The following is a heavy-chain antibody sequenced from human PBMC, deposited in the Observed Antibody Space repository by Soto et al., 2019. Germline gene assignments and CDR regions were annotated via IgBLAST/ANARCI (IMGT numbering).Heavy chain of an antibody. J-gene: IGHJ5*02. Sequence: EVQLLEFGGGLVQPGGSLRLSCAASGFTFRDHAMTWVRQAPGQGLQYVSSITNSGGSTFYADSVKGRFTISRDNSKNTVYLQMNSLTVEETAVYSCAKNVLDRGAESWGQGTLVTVSS. CDR2: ITNSGGST. CDR1: GFTFRDHA. D-gene: IGHD3-10*01. V-gene: IGHV3-23*01. CDR3: AKNVLDRGAES.